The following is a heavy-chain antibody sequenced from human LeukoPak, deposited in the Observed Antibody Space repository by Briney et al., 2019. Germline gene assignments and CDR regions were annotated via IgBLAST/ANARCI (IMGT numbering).Heavy chain of an antibody. V-gene: IGHV7-4-1*02. CDR3: ARDRTGYKSAAGTVLGYYYYYGMDV. CDR1: GYTFTDYY. CDR2: INTNTGNP. D-gene: IGHD6-13*01. Sequence: GASVRVSCKASGYTFTDYYMHWVRQAPGQGLEWMGWINTNTGNPTYAQGFTGRFVFSLDTSVSTAYLQISSLKAEDTAVYYCARDRTGYKSAAGTVLGYYYYYGMDVWGQGTMVTVSS. J-gene: IGHJ6*02.